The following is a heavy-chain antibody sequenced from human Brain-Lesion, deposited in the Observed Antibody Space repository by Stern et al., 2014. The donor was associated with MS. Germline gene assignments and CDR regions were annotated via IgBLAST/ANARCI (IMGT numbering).Heavy chain of an antibody. V-gene: IGHV1-24*01. CDR2: FDPEDGET. Sequence: QVPLGQSGAEVKKPGASVKVSCKVSGYTLTELSMHWVRQAPRKGLEWMGGFDPEDGETSYAQKFQGRVTRTEDTSTDTAYMELSSLRSEDTAVYYCATLSPGAGGNYYRHFDYWGQGTLVTVSS. D-gene: IGHD1-26*01. CDR1: GYTLTELS. J-gene: IGHJ4*02. CDR3: ATLSPGAGGNYYRHFDY.